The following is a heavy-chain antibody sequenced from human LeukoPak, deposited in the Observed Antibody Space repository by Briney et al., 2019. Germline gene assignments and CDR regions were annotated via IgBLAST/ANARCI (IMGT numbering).Heavy chain of an antibody. J-gene: IGHJ4*02. V-gene: IGHV3-11*03. CDR2: ISSSSSYT. CDR1: GFTFSDFY. D-gene: IGHD6-13*01. CDR3: ARIPEVDSSSWFLDY. Sequence: GRSLRLSCAASGFTFSDFYMSWIRQAPGKGLEWFSSISSSSSYTNYAASVKGRFTISRDNAKNSLYLQMNSLRAEDTAVYYCARIPEVDSSSWFLDYWGQGTLVTVSS.